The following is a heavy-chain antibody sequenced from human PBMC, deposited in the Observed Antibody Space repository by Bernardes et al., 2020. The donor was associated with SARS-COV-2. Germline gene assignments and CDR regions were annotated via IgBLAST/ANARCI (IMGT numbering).Heavy chain of an antibody. D-gene: IGHD3-3*01. V-gene: IGHV1-3*01. Sequence: ASVKVSCKASGYTFTTYAIHWVRQAPGQRPEWMGWINSGNGNTKYSQKFQGRVTITRDTLATTVYMELSSLRSEDTAFYYCARGGGANDFWLISDYWGQGTLVTVSS. CDR3: ARGGGANDFWLISDY. CDR2: INSGNGNT. CDR1: GYTFTTYA. J-gene: IGHJ4*02.